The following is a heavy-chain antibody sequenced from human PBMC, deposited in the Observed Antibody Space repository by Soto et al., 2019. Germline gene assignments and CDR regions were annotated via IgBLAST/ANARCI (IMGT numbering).Heavy chain of an antibody. J-gene: IGHJ4*02. CDR2: INHSGST. Sequence: SETLSLTCAVYGGSFSGYYWSWIRQPPGKGLEWIGEINHSGSTNYNPSLKGRVTISVDTSKNQFSLKLSSVTAADTAVYYCARGGDLGQQLVPRYFDYWGQGTLVTVSS. V-gene: IGHV4-34*01. D-gene: IGHD6-6*01. CDR3: ARGGDLGQQLVPRYFDY. CDR1: GGSFSGYY.